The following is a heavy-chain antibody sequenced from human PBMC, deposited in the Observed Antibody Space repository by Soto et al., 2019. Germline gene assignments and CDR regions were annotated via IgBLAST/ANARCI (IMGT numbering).Heavy chain of an antibody. CDR1: GSTFTGYY. CDR3: ARGRGYSYGDYTFDY. D-gene: IGHD5-18*01. J-gene: IGHJ4*02. CDR2: INPKSGGK. Sequence: QVQLVQSGAEVKKPGAQVKVSGKASGSTFTGYYMNGGRRAPGQGLEGMGWINPKSGGKNYAQKFQGRVTMTRDTSISTAYMELSRLRSDDTAVYYCARGRGYSYGDYTFDYWGQGTLVTVSS. V-gene: IGHV1-2*02.